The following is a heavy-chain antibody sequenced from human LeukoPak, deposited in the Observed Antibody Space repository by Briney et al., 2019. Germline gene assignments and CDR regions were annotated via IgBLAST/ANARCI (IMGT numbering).Heavy chain of an antibody. J-gene: IGHJ4*02. CDR1: GGSISSYY. Sequence: PSETLSLTCTVSGGSISSYYWSWIRQPPGKGLEWIGYIYYSGSTNYNPSLKSRVTISVDTSKNQFSLKLSSVTAADTAVYYCARGAQEAAFDYWGQGTLVTVSS. CDR3: ARGAQEAAFDY. CDR2: IYYSGST. V-gene: IGHV4-59*01.